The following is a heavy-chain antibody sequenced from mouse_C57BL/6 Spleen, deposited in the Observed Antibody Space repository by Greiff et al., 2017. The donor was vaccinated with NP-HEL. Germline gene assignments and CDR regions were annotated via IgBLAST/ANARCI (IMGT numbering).Heavy chain of an antibody. V-gene: IGHV1-62-2*01. J-gene: IGHJ2*01. CDR2: FYPGSGSI. CDR1: GYTFTEYT. Sequence: QVHVKQSGAELVKPGASVKLSCKASGYTFTEYTIHWVKQRSGQGLEWIGWFYPGSGSIKYNEKFKDKATLTADKSSSTVYMELSRLTSEDSAVYFCARHADYYGSSYAYFDYWGQGTTLTVSS. CDR3: ARHADYYGSSYAYFDY. D-gene: IGHD1-1*01.